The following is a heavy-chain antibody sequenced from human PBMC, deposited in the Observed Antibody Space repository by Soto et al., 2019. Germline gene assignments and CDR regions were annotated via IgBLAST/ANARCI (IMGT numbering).Heavy chain of an antibody. J-gene: IGHJ3*01. D-gene: IGHD3-16*01. CDR3: AHRIGMMDAFDV. CDR1: GFSLTTSGRG. Sequence: QITLKESGPALVKPTQTLTLTCTFSGFSLTTSGRGVGWLRQPPGKALEWLALFFWGYDKRSSPSLKTILTISKDTSKNQVSPTMTNTGPDDTATYYCAHRIGMMDAFDVRGMGTVVSVS. CDR2: FFWGYDK. V-gene: IGHV2-5*02.